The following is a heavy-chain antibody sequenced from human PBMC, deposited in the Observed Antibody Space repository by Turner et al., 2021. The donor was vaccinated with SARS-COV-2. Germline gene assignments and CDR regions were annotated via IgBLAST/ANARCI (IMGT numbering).Heavy chain of an antibody. CDR3: ARDGGYSGYAYFDY. CDR1: GFTFSSYG. J-gene: IGHJ4*02. V-gene: IGHV3-33*01. D-gene: IGHD5-12*01. CDR2: IWYDGSNN. Sequence: QVQLVESGGGVVQPGRSLRLSCAASGFTFSSYGMHWVRQAPGKGLEWGAGIWYDGSNNYYADSVKGRFTISRDNSKNTLYLQMNSLRAEDTAVYYWARDGGYSGYAYFDYWGQGTLVTVSS.